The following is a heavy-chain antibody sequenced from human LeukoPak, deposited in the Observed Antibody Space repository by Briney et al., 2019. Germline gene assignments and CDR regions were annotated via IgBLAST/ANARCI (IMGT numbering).Heavy chain of an antibody. V-gene: IGHV3-23*01. CDR3: TKDAGPGYDWFDP. D-gene: IGHD1-1*01. J-gene: IGHJ5*02. Sequence: GGSLRLSCAASGFTFNIYGMSWVRQAPGKGLERVSTISGGGENTHYADSVKGRFTVSRGNSKNTMYLQMNNLRGDDTALYYCTKDAGPGYDWFDPWGQGTQVTVSS. CDR1: GFTFNIYG. CDR2: ISGGGENT.